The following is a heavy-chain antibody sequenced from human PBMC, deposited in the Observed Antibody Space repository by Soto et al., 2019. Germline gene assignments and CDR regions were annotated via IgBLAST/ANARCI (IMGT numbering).Heavy chain of an antibody. CDR2: IKPDGSRT. V-gene: IGHV3-74*03. Sequence: PGGSLRLSCAASGFTFSSYWMHWVHQAPGEGLVWVSYIKPDGSRTKDADSVKGRFTISRDNARNTLYLRMNSLRAEDTAVYYCARDNNWSYDSWGRGTLVTVSS. CDR1: GFTFSSYW. D-gene: IGHD1-1*01. CDR3: ARDNNWSYDS. J-gene: IGHJ4*02.